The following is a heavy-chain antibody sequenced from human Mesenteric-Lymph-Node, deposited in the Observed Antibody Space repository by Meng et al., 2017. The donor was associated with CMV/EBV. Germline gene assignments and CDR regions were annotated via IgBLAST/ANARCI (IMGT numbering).Heavy chain of an antibody. J-gene: IGHJ4*02. Sequence: ASVKVSCKASGYTFTGYYIHWVRQAPGQGLEWMGWSNPNSDGTNYAEKFQGRVTKTRDTSIRTDYMELSSLRSDDTAVYYCASTTDYDLWSGSHWGQGTLVTVSS. CDR2: SNPNSDGT. V-gene: IGHV1-2*02. CDR3: ASTTDYDLWSGSH. D-gene: IGHD3-3*01. CDR1: GYTFTGYY.